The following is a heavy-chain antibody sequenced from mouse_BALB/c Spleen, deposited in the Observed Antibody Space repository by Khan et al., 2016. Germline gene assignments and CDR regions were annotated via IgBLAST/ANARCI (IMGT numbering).Heavy chain of an antibody. Sequence: QVQLQQPGAELVKPGASVTLSCKASGYTFTSYYMYWVKQRPGQGLEWIGEINPSNGGTNFNEKLKSKATLTVDTSSSTAYMQLSSLTSEDSAVYYCTRYYKYAMDYWGHGTSVTVSS. V-gene: IGHV1S81*02. CDR1: GYTFTSYY. CDR2: INPSNGGT. J-gene: IGHJ4*01. CDR3: TRYYKYAMDY. D-gene: IGHD2-14*01.